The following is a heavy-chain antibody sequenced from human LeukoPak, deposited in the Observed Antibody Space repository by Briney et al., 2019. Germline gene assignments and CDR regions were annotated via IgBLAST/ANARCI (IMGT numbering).Heavy chain of an antibody. Sequence: GGSLRLSFAASGFTFSSYAMSWVRQAPGKGLEWVSAISGSGGSTYYADSVKGRFTISRDNSKNTLYLQMNSLRAEDTAVYYCARLGYGYSSSWAKYGMDVWGQGTMVTVSS. CDR3: ARLGYGYSSSWAKYGMDV. V-gene: IGHV3-23*01. CDR2: ISGSGGST. J-gene: IGHJ6*02. CDR1: GFTFSSYA. D-gene: IGHD6-13*01.